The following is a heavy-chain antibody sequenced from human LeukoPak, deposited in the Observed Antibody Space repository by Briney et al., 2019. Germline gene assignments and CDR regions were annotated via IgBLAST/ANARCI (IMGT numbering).Heavy chain of an antibody. Sequence: GGSLRLSCAASGFTFSSYAMHWVRQAPGKGLEWVAVISYDGSNKYYADSVKGRFTISRDNSKNTLYLQMNSLRAEDTAVYYCARESFPNRYCSGGSCYSGRYFDLWGRGTLVTVSS. CDR3: ARESFPNRYCSGGSCYSGRYFDL. V-gene: IGHV3-30-3*01. CDR1: GFTFSSYA. CDR2: ISYDGSNK. J-gene: IGHJ2*01. D-gene: IGHD2-15*01.